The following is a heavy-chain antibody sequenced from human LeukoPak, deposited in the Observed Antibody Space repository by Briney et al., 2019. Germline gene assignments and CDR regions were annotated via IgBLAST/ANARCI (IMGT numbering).Heavy chain of an antibody. D-gene: IGHD3-10*01. CDR3: AGGATPGVF. Sequence: PSETLSLTCAVYGGSFSDYYWNWIRQPPGKGLVWIGEINQSGTTNYNPSLKSRLTISLDTSKNHFSLKLTSATAADTALYYCAGGATPGVFWGQGILVTVSA. CDR1: GGSFSDYY. J-gene: IGHJ4*02. CDR2: INQSGTT. V-gene: IGHV4-34*01.